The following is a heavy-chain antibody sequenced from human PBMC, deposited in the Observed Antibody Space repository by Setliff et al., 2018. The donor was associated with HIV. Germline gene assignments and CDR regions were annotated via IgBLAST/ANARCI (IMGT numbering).Heavy chain of an antibody. D-gene: IGHD6-25*01. CDR1: GNSFADFW. Sequence: GESLKISCHLSGNSFADFWIGWVRQMPGKGLEWVGFIYPGDSDTRYSPSFRGQVPISADKSTTTAYLDWASLKASDTAMYYCVRYIGAAAGYIDHWGQGTLVTVSS. CDR2: IYPGDSDT. CDR3: VRYIGAAAGYIDH. J-gene: IGHJ4*02. V-gene: IGHV5-51*01.